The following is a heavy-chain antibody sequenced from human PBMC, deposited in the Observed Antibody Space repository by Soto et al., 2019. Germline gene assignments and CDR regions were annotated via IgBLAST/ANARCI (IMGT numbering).Heavy chain of an antibody. Sequence: SETLSLTCTVSCGSISSGGYYWSWIRQHPGKGLEWIGYIYYSGTTNYNPSLKSRVTISVDLSKNRFSLRLSSVTTADTALYYCARTTAVPNTLRSRYFFDYWGQGTLVTVSS. D-gene: IGHD4-17*01. CDR3: ARTTAVPNTLRSRYFFDY. J-gene: IGHJ4*02. CDR1: CGSISSGGYY. CDR2: IYYSGTT. V-gene: IGHV4-61*08.